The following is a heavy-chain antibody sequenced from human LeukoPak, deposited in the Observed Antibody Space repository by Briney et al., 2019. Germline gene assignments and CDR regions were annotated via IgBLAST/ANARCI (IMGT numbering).Heavy chain of an antibody. J-gene: IGHJ6*03. CDR2: INPNSGGT. CDR1: GYTFTGYY. Sequence: GASVKVSCKASGYTFTGYYMHWVRQAPGQGLEWMGWINPNSGGTNYAQKFQGRVTMTRDTSISTAYMELSRLRSDDTAVYYCARDAYCSGGSCWGSQNYYYMDVWGKGTTVTVSS. D-gene: IGHD2-15*01. V-gene: IGHV1-2*02. CDR3: ARDAYCSGGSCWGSQNYYYMDV.